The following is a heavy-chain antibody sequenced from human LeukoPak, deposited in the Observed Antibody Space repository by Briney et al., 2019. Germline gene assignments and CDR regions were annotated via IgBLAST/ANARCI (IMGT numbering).Heavy chain of an antibody. D-gene: IGHD6-6*01. CDR2: IYYSGST. J-gene: IGHJ4*02. V-gene: IGHV4-31*03. CDR3: ARGTYSSSYFDY. Sequence: SQTLSLTCTVSGGSTSSGGYYWSWIRQHPGKGLEWIGYIYYSGSTYYNPSLKSRVTISVDTSKNQFSLKLSSVTAADTAVYYCARGTYSSSYFDYWGQGTLVTVSS. CDR1: GGSTSSGGYY.